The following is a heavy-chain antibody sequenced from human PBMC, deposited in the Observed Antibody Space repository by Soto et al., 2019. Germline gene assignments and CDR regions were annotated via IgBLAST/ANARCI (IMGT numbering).Heavy chain of an antibody. D-gene: IGHD2-2*03. Sequence: PSETLSLTCTFSVGSVSSGAYYCTWIRQRPGKGLEWIGYIYYSGSTYYSPSLKSRLSISLDTSKNQFSLRLSSVTAADTAMYYCARGGRMDKTPFEYLGQGTLVIVSS. CDR2: IYYSGST. J-gene: IGHJ4*02. CDR1: VGSVSSGAYY. V-gene: IGHV4-31*03. CDR3: ARGGRMDKTPFEY.